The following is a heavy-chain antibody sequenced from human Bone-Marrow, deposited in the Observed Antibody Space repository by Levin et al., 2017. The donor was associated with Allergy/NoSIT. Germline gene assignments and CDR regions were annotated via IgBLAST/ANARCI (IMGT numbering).Heavy chain of an antibody. Sequence: GGSLRLSCAASGFTFSIYWMSWVRQAPGKGLEWVANIKSDGSEKYYVDSVKGRFTISRDNAKDSLYLQMSSLRAEDTAVYYCAREGGRCGSGWYRLDCWGQGSLVTVSS. V-gene: IGHV3-7*01. CDR1: GFTFSIYW. CDR2: IKSDGSEK. CDR3: AREGGRCGSGWYRLDC. J-gene: IGHJ4*02. D-gene: IGHD6-19*01.